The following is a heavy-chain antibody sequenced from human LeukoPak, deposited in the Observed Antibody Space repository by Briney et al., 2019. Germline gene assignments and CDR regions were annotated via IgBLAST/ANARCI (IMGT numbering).Heavy chain of an antibody. V-gene: IGHV3-21*01. D-gene: IGHD3-9*01. CDR1: GFTFSSYS. CDR2: ISSSSGYI. CDR3: ARGGFDWLGILDV. Sequence: GGSLRLSCVTSGFTFSSYSMNWVRQAPGKGLEWVSSISSSSGYIYNADSVRGRFTISRDNAKNSLYLQMNSLRAEDTAVYYCARGGFDWLGILDVWGKGTTVTISS. J-gene: IGHJ6*04.